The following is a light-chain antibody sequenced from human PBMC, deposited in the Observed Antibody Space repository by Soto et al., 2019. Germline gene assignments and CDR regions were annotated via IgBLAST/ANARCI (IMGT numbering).Light chain of an antibody. V-gene: IGKV3-20*01. CDR1: ESVTSSH. CDR3: QYYGSTRNT. Sequence: EFILAQAPETLALSHGERATLSCTSSESVTSSHIAWYQQKPGQAPRLLIYSASSRATGIPDRFSGSGSGTDFTLTISTLEPEDFAVYYCQYYGSTRNTFGQGTRLESK. J-gene: IGKJ5*01. CDR2: SAS.